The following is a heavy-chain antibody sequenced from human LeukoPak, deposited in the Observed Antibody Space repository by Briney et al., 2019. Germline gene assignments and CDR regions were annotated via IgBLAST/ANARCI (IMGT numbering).Heavy chain of an antibody. J-gene: IGHJ1*01. D-gene: IGHD3-22*01. CDR3: ARAPSEIGGYYPEYFRH. CDR1: GFTFSSYW. V-gene: IGHV3-74*01. CDR2: IKGDGNT. Sequence: QPGGSLRLSCAASGFTFSSYWMHWVRQAPGKGLVWVSRIKGDGNTNYADSVKGRFTISRDNAKNTVSLHMNSLRAEDTGVYYCARAPSEIGGYYPEYFRHWGQGTLVTVSS.